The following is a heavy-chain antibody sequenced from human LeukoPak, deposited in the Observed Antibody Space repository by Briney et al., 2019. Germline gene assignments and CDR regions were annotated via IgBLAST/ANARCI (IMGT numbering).Heavy chain of an antibody. CDR1: GYTFTSYD. V-gene: IGHV1-8*01. J-gene: IGHJ4*02. Sequence: ASVKVSCKASGYTFTSYDINWVRQATGQGLEWMGWMNPNIGNTGYAQKFQGRVTMTRNTSISTAYMELSSLRSEDTAVYYWPRTAYDILTGYFPDGDYWGQGTLVTVSS. CDR2: MNPNIGNT. CDR3: PRTAYDILTGYFPDGDY. D-gene: IGHD3-9*01.